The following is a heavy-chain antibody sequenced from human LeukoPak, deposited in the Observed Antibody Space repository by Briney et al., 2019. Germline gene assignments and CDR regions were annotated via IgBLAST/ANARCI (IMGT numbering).Heavy chain of an antibody. J-gene: IGHJ6*02. CDR1: GGSISSSSYY. V-gene: IGHV4-39*01. CDR3: ARLNYDFWSGYYAPQYYYYGMDV. Sequence: SETLSLTCTVSGGSISSSSYYWGWIRQPPGKGLEWIGSIYYSGSTYYNPSLKSRVTISVDTSKNQFSLKLSSVTAADTAVYYCARLNYDFWSGYYAPQYYYYGMDVWGQGTTVTVSS. D-gene: IGHD3-3*01. CDR2: IYYSGST.